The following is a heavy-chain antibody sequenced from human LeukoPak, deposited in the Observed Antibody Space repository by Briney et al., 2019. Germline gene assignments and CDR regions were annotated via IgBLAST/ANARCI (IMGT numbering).Heavy chain of an antibody. CDR1: GFTFSDYY. CDR2: ISSSSSYT. V-gene: IGHV3-11*05. J-gene: IGHJ4*02. Sequence: GGSLRLSCAASGFTFSDYYMSWIRQAPGKGLEWISYISSSSSYTNYADSVKGRFTISRDNAKKSLYLQMNSLRAEDTAVYYCARDGVTQISQIDYWGQGIRVTVSS. CDR3: ARDGVTQISQIDY. D-gene: IGHD2-21*02.